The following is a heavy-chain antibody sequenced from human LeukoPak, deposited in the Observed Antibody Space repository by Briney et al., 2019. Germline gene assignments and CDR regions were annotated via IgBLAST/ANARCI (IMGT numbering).Heavy chain of an antibody. CDR3: ARHKTGDYGDLNWFDP. D-gene: IGHD4-17*01. CDR1: GGSISSYY. Sequence: SEILSLTCTVSGGSISSYYWSWMRQPAGKGLEWIGRIYSSGSTKYNPSLKSRVTMSVDTSKNQFSLKLSSVTAADTAVYYCARHKTGDYGDLNWFDPWGQGTLVTVSS. V-gene: IGHV4-4*07. J-gene: IGHJ5*02. CDR2: IYSSGST.